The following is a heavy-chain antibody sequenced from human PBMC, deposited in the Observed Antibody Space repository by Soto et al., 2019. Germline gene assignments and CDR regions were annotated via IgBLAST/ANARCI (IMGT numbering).Heavy chain of an antibody. D-gene: IGHD1-26*01. V-gene: IGHV3-33*01. CDR2: IWYDGTNK. Sequence: QVQLVESGGGVVQPGRSLRLSCAASGFTFSSNGMNWLRQAPGKGLEWVALIWYDGTNKYYADSVKGRFTISRDNSKNTLYLQMNSLRAEDTAVYYCARDSEGGSYSAWGQGTLVTVSS. CDR3: ARDSEGGSYSA. J-gene: IGHJ4*02. CDR1: GFTFSSNG.